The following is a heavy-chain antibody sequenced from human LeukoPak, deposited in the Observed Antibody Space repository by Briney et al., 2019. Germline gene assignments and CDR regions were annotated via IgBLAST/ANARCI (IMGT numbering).Heavy chain of an antibody. CDR2: ISSSSSYI. CDR1: GFTFSSYS. D-gene: IGHD3-9*01. CDR3: ARRQGDYDILTGYTEH. J-gene: IGHJ4*02. Sequence: GGSLRLSCAASGFTFSSYSMNWVRQAPGKGLEWVSYISSSSSYIYYADSVKGRFTISRDNAKNSLYLQMNSLRAEDTAVYYCARRQGDYDILTGYTEHWGQGTLVTVSS. V-gene: IGHV3-21*05.